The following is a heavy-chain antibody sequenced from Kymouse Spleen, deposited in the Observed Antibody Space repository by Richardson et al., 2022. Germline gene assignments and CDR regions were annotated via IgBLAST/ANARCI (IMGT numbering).Heavy chain of an antibody. V-gene: IGHV3-21*03. CDR3: AREGGSGSYYNVNFDY. Sequence: EVQLVESGGGLVKPGGSLRLSCAASGFTFSSYSMNWVRQAPGKGLEWVSSISSSSSYIYYADSVKGRFTISRDNAKNSLYLQMNSLRAEDTAVYYCAREGGSGSYYNVNFDYWGQGTLVTVSS. J-gene: IGHJ4*02. CDR1: GFTFSSYS. D-gene: IGHD3-10*01. CDR2: ISSSSSYI.